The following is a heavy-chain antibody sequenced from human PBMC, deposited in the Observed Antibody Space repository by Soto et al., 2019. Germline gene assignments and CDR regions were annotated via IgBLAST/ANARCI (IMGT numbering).Heavy chain of an antibody. CDR2: INPSGGST. J-gene: IGHJ4*02. D-gene: IGHD1-26*01. Sequence: ASVKVSCKASGYTFTSYSMHWVRQAPGQGLEWMGIINPSGGSTSYAQKFQGRVTMTRDTSTSIVYMELSSLRSEDTAVYYCARGYTVEAHFDDWGQGTRVTVSS. CDR3: ARGYTVEAHFDD. CDR1: GYTFTSYS. V-gene: IGHV1-46*01.